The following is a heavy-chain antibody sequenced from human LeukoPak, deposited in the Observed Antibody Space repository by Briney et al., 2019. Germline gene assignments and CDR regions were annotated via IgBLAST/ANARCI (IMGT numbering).Heavy chain of an antibody. D-gene: IGHD3-10*01. CDR1: GFTVSNNY. CDR2: TYKGGST. V-gene: IGHV3-53*01. J-gene: IGHJ6*02. Sequence: GGSLRLSCAASGFTVSNNYMNWVRQAPGKGLEWVSVTYKGGSTSYADSVKGRFTISRDNSKNTLYLQMNSLRAEDMAVYFCASAPEFHYGMDVWGQGTTVTVSS. CDR3: ASAPEFHYGMDV.